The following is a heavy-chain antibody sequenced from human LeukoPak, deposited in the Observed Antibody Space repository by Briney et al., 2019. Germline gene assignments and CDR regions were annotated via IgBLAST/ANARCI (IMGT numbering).Heavy chain of an antibody. Sequence: SESLSLTCTVSGGSISSYYWSWIRQTPGKGLEWIGRIHTSWTTYYNPSLKSRITMSVDTSRNQFSLRLTSVTAADTAVYYCARGDYYDGGGRNWFDPWGQGTLVTVSS. CDR3: ARGDYYDGGGRNWFDP. D-gene: IGHD3-16*01. CDR2: IHTSWTT. CDR1: GGSISSYY. J-gene: IGHJ5*02. V-gene: IGHV4-4*07.